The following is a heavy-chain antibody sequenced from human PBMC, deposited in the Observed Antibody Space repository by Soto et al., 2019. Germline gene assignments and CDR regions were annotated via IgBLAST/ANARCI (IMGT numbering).Heavy chain of an antibody. V-gene: IGHV4-31*03. Sequence: SKNLSLTCTVSGGSISSPNFYWSWIRQHPGKGLEWIGHIYYNGTTYYNPTLKSRVPISVDTSKNQFSLKLSSVTAADTAVYYCLRELRLLIWFGDLHDWGRGTPVTVS. J-gene: IGHJ4*02. D-gene: IGHD3-10*01. CDR2: IYYNGTT. CDR3: LRELRLLIWFGDLHD. CDR1: GGSISSPNFY.